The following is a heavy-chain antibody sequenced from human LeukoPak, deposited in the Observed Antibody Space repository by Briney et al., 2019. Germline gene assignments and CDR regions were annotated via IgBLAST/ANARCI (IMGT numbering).Heavy chain of an antibody. CDR2: IIPIFGTA. CDR3: ARDPAVMVRGVISYFDY. Sequence: WASVKVSCKASGYTFTSYAMNWVRQAPGQGLEWMGGIIPIFGTANYAQKFQGRVTITADESTSTAYMELSSLRSEDTAVYYCARDPAVMVRGVISYFDYWGQGTLVTVSS. D-gene: IGHD3-10*01. V-gene: IGHV1-69*13. CDR1: GYTFTSYA. J-gene: IGHJ4*02.